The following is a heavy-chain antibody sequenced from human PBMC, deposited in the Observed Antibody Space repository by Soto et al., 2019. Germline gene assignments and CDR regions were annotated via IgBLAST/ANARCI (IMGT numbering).Heavy chain of an antibody. CDR1: GGSFSGYY. V-gene: IGHV4-34*01. CDR2: INHSGST. J-gene: IGHJ5*02. CDR3: ARGRRFDP. Sequence: QVQLQQWGAGLLKPSETLSLTCAVYGGSFSGYYWSWIRQPPGKGLEWIGEINHSGSTNCNPSLKDRVTLSVNTSKNPFSPKPGSVTAADTAVYYCARGRRFDPWGQGTLVTVSS.